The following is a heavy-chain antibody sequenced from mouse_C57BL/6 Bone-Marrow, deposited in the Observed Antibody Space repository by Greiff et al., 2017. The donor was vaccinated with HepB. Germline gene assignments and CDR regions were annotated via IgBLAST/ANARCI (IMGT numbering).Heavy chain of an antibody. CDR1: GYTFTDYY. CDR2: INPNNGGT. Sequence: EVQLQQSGPELVKPGASVKISCKASGYTFTDYYMNWVKQSHGKSLEWIGDINPNNGGTSYNQKFKGKATLTVDKSSSTAYMELRSLTSEDSAVYYCAGGSSSYYAMDYWGQGTSVTVSS. CDR3: AGGSSSYYAMDY. J-gene: IGHJ4*01. D-gene: IGHD1-1*01. V-gene: IGHV1-26*01.